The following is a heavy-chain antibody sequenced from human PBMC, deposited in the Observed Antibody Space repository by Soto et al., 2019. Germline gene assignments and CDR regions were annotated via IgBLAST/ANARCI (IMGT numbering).Heavy chain of an antibody. CDR1: GFTFSSYS. Sequence: EVHLLEAGGALVQRGGYLRLSCAASGFTFSSYSMSWVRQAPGKGLGWGSGISGFGGSIYYADSVKGRFTISRDNSKKDLYLQINSLRAEDTAKYYCAKGRSEDWNDGYSYDYWGQGTLVTVSS. V-gene: IGHV3-23*01. CDR3: AKGRSEDWNDGYSYDY. D-gene: IGHD1-1*01. CDR2: ISGFGGSI. J-gene: IGHJ4*02.